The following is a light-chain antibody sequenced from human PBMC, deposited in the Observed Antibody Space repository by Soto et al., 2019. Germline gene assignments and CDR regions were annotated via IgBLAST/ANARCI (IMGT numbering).Light chain of an antibody. CDR1: SGHSSYI. J-gene: IGLJ2*01. CDR3: ETWDSNTHKV. V-gene: IGLV4-60*03. CDR2: LEGSGSY. Sequence: QLVLTQSSSASASLGSSVKLTCTLSSGHSSYIIAWHQQQPGKAPRYLMKLEGSGSYNKGSGVPDRFSGSSSGADRYLTISNLQSEDEADYYCETWDSNTHKVFGGGTKLTVL.